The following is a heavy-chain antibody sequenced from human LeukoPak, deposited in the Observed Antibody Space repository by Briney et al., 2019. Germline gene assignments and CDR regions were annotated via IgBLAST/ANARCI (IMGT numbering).Heavy chain of an antibody. CDR3: ARRNYGDLDY. CDR1: GYSISGGYY. D-gene: IGHD3-16*01. J-gene: IGHJ4*02. CDR2: IYHSGST. Sequence: SETLSLTCAVSGYSISGGYYWGWIRQPPGKGLEWIGSIYHSGSTYYNPSLKSRVTISVDTSKNQFSLKLSSVTAADTAVYYCARRNYGDLDYWGQGTLVTVSS. V-gene: IGHV4-38-2*01.